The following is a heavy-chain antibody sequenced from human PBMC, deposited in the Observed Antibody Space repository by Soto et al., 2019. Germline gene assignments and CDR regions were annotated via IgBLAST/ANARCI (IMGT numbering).Heavy chain of an antibody. CDR2: IHLGGTT. Sequence: SETLSLTCAVSGYSITSSTFWGWIRQPPGKGLEWIGSIHLGGTTYYDPSLKSRVTILLDTSRNEFSLKLSSVTAADTAVYYSARPRPNFGAVDSWGQGAMVTVSS. CDR3: ARPRPNFGAVDS. J-gene: IGHJ5*01. V-gene: IGHV4-38-2*01. D-gene: IGHD3-10*01. CDR1: GYSITSSTF.